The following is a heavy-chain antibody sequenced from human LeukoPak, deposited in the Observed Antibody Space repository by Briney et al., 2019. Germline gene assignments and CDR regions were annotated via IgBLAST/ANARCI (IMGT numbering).Heavy chain of an antibody. CDR3: ARGVYGFDI. D-gene: IGHD2-8*01. J-gene: IGHJ3*02. CDR1: GGSISSGGYS. Sequence: SETLSLTCAVSGGSISSGGYSWSWIRQPPGKGLEWIGYIYHSGSTNYNPSLKSRVTISVDTSKNQFSLKLSSVTAADTAVYYCARGVYGFDIWGQGTMVTVSS. CDR2: IYHSGST. V-gene: IGHV4-30-2*01.